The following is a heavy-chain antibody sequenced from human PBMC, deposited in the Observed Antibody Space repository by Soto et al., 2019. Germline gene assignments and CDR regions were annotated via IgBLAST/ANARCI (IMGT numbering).Heavy chain of an antibody. CDR1: GFIFSDNG. J-gene: IGHJ4*02. V-gene: IGHV3-30*02. D-gene: IGHD3-10*02. Sequence: VGSLRLSCVVSGFIFSDNGMHWVGQTPGKGLEWVAFMSYDGSDTFYADSVKGRFTISRDNSKNTLFLHMSNLRAEDTAMYYCTIVRVADSALDHWGQGTLVTVSS. CDR3: TIVRVADSALDH. CDR2: MSYDGSDT.